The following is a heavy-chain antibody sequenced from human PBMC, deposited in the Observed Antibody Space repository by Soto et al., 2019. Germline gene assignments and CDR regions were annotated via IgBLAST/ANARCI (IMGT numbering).Heavy chain of an antibody. CDR3: ARDQRNLPYYGMDV. V-gene: IGHV4-31*03. D-gene: IGHD6-25*01. Sequence: SETLSLTCTVSGGSISSGGYYWSWIRQHPGKGLEWIGYIYYSGSTYYNPSLKSRVTISVDTSKNQFSLKLSSVTAADTAVYYCARDQRNLPYYGMDVWGQGTTVTVSS. J-gene: IGHJ6*02. CDR1: GGSISSGGYY. CDR2: IYYSGST.